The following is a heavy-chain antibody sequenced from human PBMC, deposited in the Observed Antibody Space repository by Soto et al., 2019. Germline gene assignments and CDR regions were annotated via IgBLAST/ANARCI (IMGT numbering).Heavy chain of an antibody. CDR3: ARVPPILRYFDWLNPWFDP. D-gene: IGHD3-9*01. J-gene: IGHJ5*02. CDR2: ISAYNGNT. CDR1: GYTFTSYG. Sequence: GASVKVSWKASGYTFTSYGISWGRQAPGQRLEWMGWISAYNGNTNYAQKLQGRVTMTTDTSTSTAYMELRSLRSDDTAVYYCARVPPILRYFDWLNPWFDPWGQGTLVTVSS. V-gene: IGHV1-18*01.